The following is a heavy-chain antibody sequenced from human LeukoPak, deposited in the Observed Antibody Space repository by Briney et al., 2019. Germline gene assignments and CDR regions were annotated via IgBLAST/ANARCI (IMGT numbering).Heavy chain of an antibody. CDR3: ARSLNNHYYHSNIGAYFDY. CDR1: GYTFTGYY. D-gene: IGHD3-22*01. CDR2: INPNSGGT. Sequence: ASVKVSCKASGYTFTGYYMHWVRQAPGQGLEWMGWINPNSGGTNYAQKFQGRVTMTRDTSISTAYMELSSLRSEDTAVYYCARSLNNHYYHSNIGAYFDYWGQGTLVTASS. J-gene: IGHJ4*02. V-gene: IGHV1-2*02.